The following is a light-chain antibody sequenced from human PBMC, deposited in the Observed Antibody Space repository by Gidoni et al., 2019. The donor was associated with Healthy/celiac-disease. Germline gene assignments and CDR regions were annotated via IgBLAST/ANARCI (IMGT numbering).Light chain of an antibody. V-gene: IGKV3-11*01. CDR3: QQRSNWPLT. Sequence: EILFTQSPATLYLSLGERATLSCRASQSVSIYLAWYQQKPGQAPRLLIYDASNRDTGIPARFSGSGSGTDFTLTISSREPEDFAVYYCQQRSNWPLTFGGGTKVEIK. J-gene: IGKJ4*01. CDR1: QSVSIY. CDR2: DAS.